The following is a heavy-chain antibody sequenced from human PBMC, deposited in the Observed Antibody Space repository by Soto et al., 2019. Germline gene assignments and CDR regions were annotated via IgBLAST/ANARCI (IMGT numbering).Heavy chain of an antibody. CDR3: ASERSAQEFDS. J-gene: IGHJ4*02. V-gene: IGHV1-69*06. CDR2: IIPTFGTP. CDR1: GGTFSSHG. Sequence: QVQLVQSGTVVQRRGSSVKVSCQASGGTFSSHGMAWVRQAPGQGLEWMGGIIPTFGTPTYAPKFQGRVTITADKATNTAYMDLSSLRAEDTGVYYCASERSAQEFDSWGQGTLITVSS. D-gene: IGHD1-26*01.